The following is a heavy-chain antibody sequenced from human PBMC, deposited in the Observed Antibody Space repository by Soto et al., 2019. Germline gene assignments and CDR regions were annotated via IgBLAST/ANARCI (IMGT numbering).Heavy chain of an antibody. J-gene: IGHJ4*02. CDR2: IIPIFGTA. CDR3: ATDPYDSSGYYYVGYFDY. CDR1: GGTFSSYA. Sequence: QVQLVQSGAEVKKPGSSVKVSCKASGGTFSSYAISWVRQAPGQGLEWMGGIIPIFGTASYAQKFQGRVTITADESTSTAYMELSSLRSEDTAVYYCATDPYDSSGYYYVGYFDYWGQGTLVTVSS. V-gene: IGHV1-69*01. D-gene: IGHD3-22*01.